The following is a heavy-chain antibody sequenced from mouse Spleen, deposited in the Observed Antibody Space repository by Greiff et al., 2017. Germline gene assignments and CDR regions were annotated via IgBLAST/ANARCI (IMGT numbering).Heavy chain of an antibody. D-gene: IGHD2-14*01. CDR3: ARSRAYYRYDVYWYFDV. CDR1: GYAFSSSW. V-gene: IGHV1-82*01. CDR2: IYPGDGDT. J-gene: IGHJ1*01. Sequence: QVQLKESGPELVKPGASVKISCKASGYAFSSSWMNWVKQRPGKGLEWIGRIYPGDGDTNYNGKFKGKATLTADKSSSTAYMQLSSLTSEDSAVYFCARSRAYYRYDVYWYFDVWGAGTTVTVSS.